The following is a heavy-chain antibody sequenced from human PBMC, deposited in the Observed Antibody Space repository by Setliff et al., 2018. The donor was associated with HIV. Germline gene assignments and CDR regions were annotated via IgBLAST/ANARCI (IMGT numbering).Heavy chain of an antibody. D-gene: IGHD5-18*01. CDR3: ARDGRSGYSYAYKGDYYCYMDV. V-gene: IGHV4-61*09. CDR1: GDSIRGSGDY. CDR2: IYVTGST. Sequence: PSETLSLTCSVSGDSIRGSGDYWSWVRQPAGKRPEWIGHIYVTGSTAYKPYLRGRATISLDTSKNQFSLKLSSVTAADTAVYYCARDGRSGYSYAYKGDYYCYMDVWGKGTTVTVSS. J-gene: IGHJ6*03.